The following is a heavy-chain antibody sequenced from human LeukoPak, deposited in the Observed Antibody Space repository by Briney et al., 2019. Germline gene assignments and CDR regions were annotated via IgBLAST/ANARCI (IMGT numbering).Heavy chain of an antibody. Sequence: GGSLRLSCAASGFTFSIYSMNWVRQAPGKGLEWVSSISSSSSYIYYADSVKGRFTISRDNAKNSLYLQMNSLRAEDTAVYYCARDGGSLIRGVIITGRLFDYWGQGTLVTVSS. CDR1: GFTFSIYS. CDR2: ISSSSSYI. V-gene: IGHV3-21*01. D-gene: IGHD3-10*01. CDR3: ARDGGSLIRGVIITGRLFDY. J-gene: IGHJ4*02.